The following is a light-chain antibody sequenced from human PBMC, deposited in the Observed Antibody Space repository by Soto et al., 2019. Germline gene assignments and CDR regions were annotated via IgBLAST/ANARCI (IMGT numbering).Light chain of an antibody. CDR3: QQHNNWPPIT. CDR1: QSVSSSY. V-gene: IGKV3-15*01. J-gene: IGKJ5*01. CDR2: GSS. Sequence: EIVLTQSPCTLSLSPGERATLSCRSSQSVSSSYLAWYQQKPGQAPRLLMYGSSIRATGIPARFSGSGSGTEFTLTISSLQSEDFAVYYCQQHNNWPPITFGQGTRLEIK.